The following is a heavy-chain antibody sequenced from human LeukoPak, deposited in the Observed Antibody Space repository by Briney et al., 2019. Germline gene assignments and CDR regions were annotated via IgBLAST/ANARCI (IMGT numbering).Heavy chain of an antibody. V-gene: IGHV3-23*01. CDR2: ISGSGGNT. D-gene: IGHD3-22*01. CDR1: GFTFSSFA. Sequence: GGTLRLSCVASGFTFSSFAMSWVRQAPGKGLEWVSAISGSGGNTYYTDSVKGRFTISRDNSKNTLYLQMISLRAEDTAVYYCAKMGYYDSSGYYVDYWGQGTLVTVSS. J-gene: IGHJ4*02. CDR3: AKMGYYDSSGYYVDY.